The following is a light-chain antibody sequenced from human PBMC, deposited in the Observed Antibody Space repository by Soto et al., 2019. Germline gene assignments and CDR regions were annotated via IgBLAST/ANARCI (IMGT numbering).Light chain of an antibody. Sequence: QSALTQPASVSGSPGQSITISCTGTSSDVGGYNYVSWYQQHPGKAPKLMIYDVSNRPSGVSNRFSGSKSGNTASRTISGLHAEDEADYYCSSYTSSSTLLYVFGTGTKVTVL. CDR3: SSYTSSSTLLYV. J-gene: IGLJ1*01. V-gene: IGLV2-14*01. CDR1: SSDVGGYNY. CDR2: DVS.